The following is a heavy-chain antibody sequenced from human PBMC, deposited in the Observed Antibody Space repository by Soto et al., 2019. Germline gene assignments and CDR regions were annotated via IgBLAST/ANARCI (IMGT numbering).Heavy chain of an antibody. CDR1: GYTFTHYY. CDR2: INPASGST. V-gene: IGHV1-46*01. J-gene: IGHJ4*02. CDR3: ARDLAAGDH. D-gene: IGHD6-13*01. Sequence: QVQLVQSGAEVKKPGASVKVSCRTSGYTFTHYYIHWVRQAPGQGLEWLGIINPASGSTNYAQDXXGXXXXXXXXXXXXXXXXXXXXXXXXXXXFYCARDLAAGDHWGQGTLVTVSS.